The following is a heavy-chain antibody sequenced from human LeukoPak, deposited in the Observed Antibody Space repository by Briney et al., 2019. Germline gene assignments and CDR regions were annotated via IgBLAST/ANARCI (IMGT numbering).Heavy chain of an antibody. V-gene: IGHV1-69*04. CDR3: ARGYYDILTGYYRYYFDY. D-gene: IGHD3-9*01. CDR1: GGTFSSYA. J-gene: IGHJ4*02. CDR2: IIPILGIA. Sequence: ASVKVFCKASGGTFSSYAISWVRQAPGQGLEWMGRIIPILGIANYAQKFQGRVTITADKSTSTAYMELSSLRSEDTAVYYCARGYYDILTGYYRYYFDYWGQGTLVTVSS.